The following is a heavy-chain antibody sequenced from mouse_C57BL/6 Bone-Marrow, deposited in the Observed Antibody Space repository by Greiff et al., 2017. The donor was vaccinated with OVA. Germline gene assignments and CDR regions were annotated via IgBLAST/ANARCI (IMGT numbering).Heavy chain of an antibody. CDR2: IWTGGGT. V-gene: IGHV2-9-1*01. Sequence: VKLMESGPGLVAPSQSLSITCTVSGFSLTSYAISWVRQPPGKGLEWLGVIWTGGGTNYNSALKSRLSISKDNSKSQVFLKMNSLQTDDTARYYCAIPFLHGSSYGFAYWGQGTLVTVSA. CDR1: GFSLTSYA. CDR3: AIPFLHGSSYGFAY. J-gene: IGHJ3*01. D-gene: IGHD1-1*01.